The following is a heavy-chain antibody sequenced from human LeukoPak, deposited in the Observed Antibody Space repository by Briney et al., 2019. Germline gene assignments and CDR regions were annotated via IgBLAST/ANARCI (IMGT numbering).Heavy chain of an antibody. D-gene: IGHD1/OR15-1a*01. CDR2: ISNSGDNT. CDR1: GFTFSRYA. J-gene: IGHJ4*02. CDR3: AKGKWNKLEVFDY. V-gene: IGHV3-23*01. Sequence: GGSLRLSCAASGFTFSRYAMSWVRQAPGKGLEWVSVISNSGDNTYYADSVKGRFTISRDNSKNTLWLQMNGLRAEDTAVYYCAKGKWNKLEVFDYWGQGTLVTVSS.